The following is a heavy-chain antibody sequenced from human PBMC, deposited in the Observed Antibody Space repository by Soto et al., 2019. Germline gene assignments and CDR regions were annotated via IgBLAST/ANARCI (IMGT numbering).Heavy chain of an antibody. D-gene: IGHD2-15*01. CDR3: ARGDCAGGTCYSLAGSFYYYMDV. Sequence: EVQLVESGGGLVQPGGSLRLSCAASGFTFSNYWMYWVRQAPGKGLEWVSRINSDGSVSSYADSVKGRLTISRDNVKNTLYLQMDSLRAEDTAVYYCARGDCAGGTCYSLAGSFYYYMDVWGKGTTVTVFS. CDR2: INSDGSVS. V-gene: IGHV3-74*02. CDR1: GFTFSNYW. J-gene: IGHJ6*03.